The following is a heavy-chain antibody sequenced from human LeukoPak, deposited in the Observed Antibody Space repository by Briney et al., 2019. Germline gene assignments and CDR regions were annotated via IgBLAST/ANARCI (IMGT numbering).Heavy chain of an antibody. V-gene: IGHV1-58*02. D-gene: IGHD3-3*01. CDR2: IVVGSGNT. J-gene: IGHJ6*02. Sequence: ASVMVSCKASGFTFTSSAMQWVRQARGQRLEWIGWIVVGSGNTNYAQKFQERVAITRDMSTSTAYMELSSLRSEDTAVYYCAADLPRYDFWSGYPATYGMDVWGQGTTVTVSS. CDR1: GFTFTSSA. CDR3: AADLPRYDFWSGYPATYGMDV.